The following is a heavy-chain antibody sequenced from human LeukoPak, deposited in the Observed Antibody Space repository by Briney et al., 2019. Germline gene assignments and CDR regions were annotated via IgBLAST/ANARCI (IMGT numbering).Heavy chain of an antibody. Sequence: PSETLSLTCTVSGDSISSSSYSWGRIRQPPGKGLEWIGSIYYSGSTYFNPSLKSRVTISVDTSKNQFSLKLNSVTAADTAVYYCARHVRKRGIAAAGSPGWFDPWGQGTLVTVSS. CDR3: ARHVRKRGIAAAGSPGWFDP. V-gene: IGHV4-39*01. D-gene: IGHD6-13*01. CDR2: IYYSGST. J-gene: IGHJ5*02. CDR1: GDSISSSSYS.